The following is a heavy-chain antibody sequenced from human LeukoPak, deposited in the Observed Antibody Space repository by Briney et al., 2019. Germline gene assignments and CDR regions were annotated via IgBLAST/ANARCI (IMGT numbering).Heavy chain of an antibody. CDR2: IIPIFGTA. Sequence: ASVKVSCKASGGTFSSYAISWVRQAPGQGLEWMGGIIPIFGTATYAQKFQGRVTITADESTSTAYMELSSLRSEDTAVYYCARSGYYYGSGSYYEWFDPWGQGTLVTVSS. CDR1: GGTFSSYA. J-gene: IGHJ5*02. V-gene: IGHV1-69*13. D-gene: IGHD3-10*01. CDR3: ARSGYYYGSGSYYEWFDP.